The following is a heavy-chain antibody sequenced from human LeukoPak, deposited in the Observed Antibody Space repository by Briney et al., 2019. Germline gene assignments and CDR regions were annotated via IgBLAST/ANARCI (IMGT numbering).Heavy chain of an antibody. J-gene: IGHJ5*02. CDR3: ARAYHYVHYDILGYNWFDP. CDR2: INPNSGGT. D-gene: IGHD3-9*01. Sequence: ASVKVSCKASGYTFTGYYMHWVRQAPGQGPEWMGWINPNSGGTNYAQKFQGWVTMTRDTSISTAYMELSRLRSDDTAVYYCARAYHYVHYDILGYNWFDPWGQGTLVTVSS. V-gene: IGHV1-2*04. CDR1: GYTFTGYY.